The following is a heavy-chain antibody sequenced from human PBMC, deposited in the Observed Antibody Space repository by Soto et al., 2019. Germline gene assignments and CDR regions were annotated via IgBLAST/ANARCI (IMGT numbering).Heavy chain of an antibody. D-gene: IGHD3-9*01. Sequence: GGSLRLSCAASGFTFSSYAMSWVRQGPGKGLEWVAGISASGGSTYYADSVKGRFTISRDNSKNTLYLQMNNLRAEDTAVYYCAKGSVSYDIPSRYFHHWGQGTLVTVSS. CDR2: ISASGGST. V-gene: IGHV3-23*01. CDR3: AKGSVSYDIPSRYFHH. CDR1: GFTFSSYA. J-gene: IGHJ1*01.